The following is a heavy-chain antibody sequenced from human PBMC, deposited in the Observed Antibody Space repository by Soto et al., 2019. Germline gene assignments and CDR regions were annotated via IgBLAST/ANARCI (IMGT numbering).Heavy chain of an antibody. V-gene: IGHV1-8*01. Sequence: QVQLVQSGAEVKKPGASVKVSCKASGYTFTSYDINWVRQATGQGLEWMGWMNPNSGNTGYAQKFQGRVTMTRNTSIRSAYKELSSLRSEDTAVYYCARGGLGYCSGGSCYPTFYYGMDVWGQGTTVTVSS. CDR2: MNPNSGNT. J-gene: IGHJ6*02. CDR1: GYTFTSYD. CDR3: ARGGLGYCSGGSCYPTFYYGMDV. D-gene: IGHD2-15*01.